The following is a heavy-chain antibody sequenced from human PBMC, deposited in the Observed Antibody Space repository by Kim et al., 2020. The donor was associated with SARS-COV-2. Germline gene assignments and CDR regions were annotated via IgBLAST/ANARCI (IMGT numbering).Heavy chain of an antibody. J-gene: IGHJ6*02. Sequence: SVKVSCKASGGTFSSYAISWVRQAPGQGLEWMGGIIPIFGTANYAQKFQGRVTITADESTSTAYMELSSLRSEDTAVYYCARDRLGNVDTAMDYYYGMDVWGQGTTVTVSS. CDR2: IIPIFGTA. D-gene: IGHD5-18*01. CDR1: GGTFSSYA. CDR3: ARDRLGNVDTAMDYYYGMDV. V-gene: IGHV1-69*13.